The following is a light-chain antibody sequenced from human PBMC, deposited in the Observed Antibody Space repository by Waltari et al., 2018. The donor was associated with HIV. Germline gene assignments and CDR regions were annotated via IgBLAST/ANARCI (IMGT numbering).Light chain of an antibody. J-gene: IGLJ2*01. CDR1: SSKIGNNY. CDR3: VTWADRSSGPVV. CDR2: RNN. V-gene: IGLV1-47*01. Sequence: QSVLTQPPSASGTPGQRITISCSGSSSKIGNNYVHWYQHLPGTAPKLLIYRNNQRPSGVPHRFSGSKSGTSASLPISGLRSEDEADYYCVTWADRSSGPVVFGGGTKVTVL.